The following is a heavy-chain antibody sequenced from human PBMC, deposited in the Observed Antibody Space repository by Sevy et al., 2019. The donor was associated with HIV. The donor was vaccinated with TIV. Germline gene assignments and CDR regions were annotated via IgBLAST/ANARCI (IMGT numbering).Heavy chain of an antibody. J-gene: IGHJ4*02. CDR2: ISYDGSNK. CDR1: GFTFSSYA. D-gene: IGHD1-26*01. CDR3: ARSSGSYSYFDY. Sequence: GGSLRLSCAASGFTFSSYAMHWVRQAPGKGLEWVAVISYDGSNKYYADSVKGRFTISRDNSKNTLYLQMNSLRAEDTAVHYCARSSGSYSYFDYWGQGTLVTVSS. V-gene: IGHV3-30-3*01.